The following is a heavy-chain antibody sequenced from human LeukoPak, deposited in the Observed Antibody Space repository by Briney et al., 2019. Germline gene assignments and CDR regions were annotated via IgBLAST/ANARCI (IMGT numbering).Heavy chain of an antibody. CDR2: AWKGGENK. V-gene: IGHV3-33*01. D-gene: IGHD6-19*01. CDR1: GFTLSTHA. Sequence: GGSLRLSCLASGFTLSTHAIHWIRPAPAKGVEGVAMAWKGGENKFYGDSVRGRFTLSNDDSSRRLYLHMDSRRAEDTALYYCAIDPPGRGWAFWSWGEGARVTVFS. CDR3: AIDPPGRGWAFWS. J-gene: IGHJ5*02.